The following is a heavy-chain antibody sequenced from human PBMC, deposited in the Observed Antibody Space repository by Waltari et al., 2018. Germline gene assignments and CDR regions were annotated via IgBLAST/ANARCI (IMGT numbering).Heavy chain of an antibody. CDR1: GFTFISYA. V-gene: IGHV3-23*01. J-gene: IGHJ4*02. D-gene: IGHD6-13*01. CDR3: AKAGGIAAAEFQFDF. CDR2: ISGPALTT. Sequence: EVQLLECGGGLVQPGGSLRLSCAASGFTFISYAMTWVRQAPGKGLEWVSSISGPALTTFYADSVKGRFSVPRDNSKNTLYLQINGLRADDTAVYYCAKAGGIAAAEFQFDFWGRGTLVTVSS.